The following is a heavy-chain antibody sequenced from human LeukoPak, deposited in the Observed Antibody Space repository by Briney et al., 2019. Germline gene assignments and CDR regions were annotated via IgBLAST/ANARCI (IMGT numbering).Heavy chain of an antibody. Sequence: GGSLRLSCAASGFTFSSYGMSWVRQAPGKGLEWVSAIRGSGDTTYYADSVKGRFTISRDNSKNTMYLQMNGLRVEDTAIYYCAKRPGIAAAGSQFDYWGQGTLVTVSS. CDR1: GFTFSSYG. CDR2: IRGSGDTT. CDR3: AKRPGIAAAGSQFDY. D-gene: IGHD6-13*01. V-gene: IGHV3-23*01. J-gene: IGHJ4*02.